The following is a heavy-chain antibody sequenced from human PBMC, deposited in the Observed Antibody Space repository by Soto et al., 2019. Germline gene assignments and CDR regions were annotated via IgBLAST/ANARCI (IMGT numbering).Heavy chain of an antibody. V-gene: IGHV3-53*01. D-gene: IGHD6-19*01. CDR2: ISSGDNT. CDR1: GFTVSGNY. CDR3: AREFGEAVAGTGAFDI. J-gene: IGHJ3*02. Sequence: GGSLRLSCAASGFTVSGNYMSWVRQAPGKGLEWASVISSGDNTYYADSVKGRFTISRDNSKNTLYLQMNSLRAEDTAVYYCAREFGEAVAGTGAFDIWGQGTMVTVSS.